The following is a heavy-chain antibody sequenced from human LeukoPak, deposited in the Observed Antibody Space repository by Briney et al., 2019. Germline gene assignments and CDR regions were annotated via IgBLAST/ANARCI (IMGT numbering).Heavy chain of an antibody. V-gene: IGHV1-8*01. J-gene: IGHJ4*02. D-gene: IGHD6-13*01. CDR2: MNPNSGNT. CDR1: GYTFTTYD. Sequence: ASVKVSCKASGYTFTTYDINWVRQAAGQGLEWMGWMNPNSGNTGNAQKFQGRVTMTRNTSISAAYMELTSLTSEDTAVYFCARIAAPGNRRLNFWGQGTLVSVSS. CDR3: ARIAAPGNRRLNF.